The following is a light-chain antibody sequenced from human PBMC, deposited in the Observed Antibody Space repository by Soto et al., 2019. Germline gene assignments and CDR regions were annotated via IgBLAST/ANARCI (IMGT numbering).Light chain of an antibody. CDR1: SRDVGRYNL. J-gene: IGLJ2*01. V-gene: IGLV2-23*01. Sequence: QSALAQPASVSGSPGQSITISCTGSSRDVGRYNLVSWYQQYPGKAPKLMIYEDTQRPSGVSNRFSGSKSGNTASLTISGLQADDEADYYCCSYAGSSIYVVLGGGTKVTVL. CDR2: EDT. CDR3: CSYAGSSIYVV.